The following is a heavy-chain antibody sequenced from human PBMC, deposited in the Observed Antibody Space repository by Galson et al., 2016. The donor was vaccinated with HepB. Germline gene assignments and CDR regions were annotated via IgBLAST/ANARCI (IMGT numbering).Heavy chain of an antibody. D-gene: IGHD1-1*01. CDR1: GFTLSSYG. V-gene: IGHV3-33*01. CDR3: SRQAFTNWNPFDY. Sequence: SLRLSCAASGFTLSSYGIHWVRQAPGKGLEWVAVIWYDGVNTYYADSVKGRFTTSRDNSTNTLYLQMNSLRAEDTAVYYCSRQAFTNWNPFDYWGQGTLVTVSS. CDR2: IWYDGVNT. J-gene: IGHJ4*02.